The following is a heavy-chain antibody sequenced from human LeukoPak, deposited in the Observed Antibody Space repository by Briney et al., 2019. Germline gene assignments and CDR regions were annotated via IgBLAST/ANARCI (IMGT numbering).Heavy chain of an antibody. V-gene: IGHV3-21*01. CDR1: GFTFNTYS. CDR3: VRGSAITARPFDF. Sequence: GGSLRLSCAASGFTFNTYSLNWVRQAPGKGLEWVSSISPRSTYIYYADSVKGRFTISRDNAKNSLYLQMNSLRAEDTAVYYCVRGSAITARPFDFWGQGTLLTVSS. CDR2: ISPRSTYI. D-gene: IGHD6-6*01. J-gene: IGHJ4*02.